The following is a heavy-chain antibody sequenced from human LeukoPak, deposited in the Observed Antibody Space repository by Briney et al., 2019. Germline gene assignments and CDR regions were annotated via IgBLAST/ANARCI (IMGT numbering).Heavy chain of an antibody. CDR1: GASFSSSTYY. CDR3: ARHAGGISATGTRPFDY. V-gene: IGHV4-39*01. J-gene: IGHJ4*02. Sequence: SETLSLTCTVPGASFSSSTYYWGWIRQPPGKGLEWIGSIYYSGSTYYNPSLKSRVTMSVDTSKNQFSLKLSSVTAADTAVYYCARHAGGISATGTRPFDYWGQGTLVTVSS. D-gene: IGHD6-13*01. CDR2: IYYSGST.